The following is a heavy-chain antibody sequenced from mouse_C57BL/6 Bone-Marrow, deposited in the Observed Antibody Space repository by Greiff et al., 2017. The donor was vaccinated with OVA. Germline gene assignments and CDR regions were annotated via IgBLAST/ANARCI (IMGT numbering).Heavy chain of an antibody. CDR2: ISSGGDYI. Sequence: EVKVEESGEGLVKPGGSLKLSCAASGFTFSSYAMSWVRQTPEKRLEWVAYISSGGDYIYYADTVKGRFTISRDNARNTLYLQMSSLKSEDTAMYYCTRVYSNYPLWYFDVWGTGTTVTVSS. CDR1: GFTFSSYA. D-gene: IGHD2-5*01. V-gene: IGHV5-9-1*02. CDR3: TRVYSNYPLWYFDV. J-gene: IGHJ1*03.